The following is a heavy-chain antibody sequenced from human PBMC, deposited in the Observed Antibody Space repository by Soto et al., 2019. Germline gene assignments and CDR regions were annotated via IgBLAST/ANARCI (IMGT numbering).Heavy chain of an antibody. Sequence: LSLPCTVSGGSISSSSYYWGWIRQPPGKGLEWIGSIYYSGSTYYNPSLKSRVTISVDTSKNQFSLKLSSVTAADTAVYYCARPSRPGYYGMDVWGQGTTVTVSS. CDR3: ARPSRPGYYGMDV. CDR2: IYYSGST. CDR1: GGSISSSSYY. V-gene: IGHV4-39*01. J-gene: IGHJ6*02.